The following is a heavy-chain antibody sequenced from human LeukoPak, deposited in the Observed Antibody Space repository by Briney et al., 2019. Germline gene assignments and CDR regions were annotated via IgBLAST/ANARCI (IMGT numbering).Heavy chain of an antibody. CDR3: AKGLQYSYGSRNWFDP. Sequence: GGSLRLSCAASGFTFSSYGMSWVRQAPGKGLEWVSAISGSGGSTFYADSVKGRFTISRDNSKNTLYLQMNSLRAEDTAVYYCAKGLQYSYGSRNWFDPWGQGTLVTVSS. V-gene: IGHV3-23*01. CDR1: GFTFSSYG. J-gene: IGHJ5*02. D-gene: IGHD5-18*01. CDR2: ISGSGGST.